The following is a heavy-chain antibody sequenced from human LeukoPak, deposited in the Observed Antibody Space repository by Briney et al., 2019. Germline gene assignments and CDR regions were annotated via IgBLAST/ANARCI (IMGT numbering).Heavy chain of an antibody. J-gene: IGHJ4*02. CDR2: IYPGDSDT. D-gene: IGHD3-22*01. CDR1: GYRFPNYW. CDR3: ARRTQYYSDTSGYYLFDY. V-gene: IGHV5-51*01. Sequence: KAGESLKISCKGSGYRFPNYWIGWVRQMPGKGLEWMGIIYPGDSDTTYSPSFQGQVTISADKSISTAYLQWSSLKASDTAMYYCARRTQYYSDTSGYYLFDYWGQGTLVTVSS.